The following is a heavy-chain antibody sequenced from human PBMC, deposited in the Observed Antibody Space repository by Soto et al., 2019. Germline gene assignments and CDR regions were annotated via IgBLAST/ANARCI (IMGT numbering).Heavy chain of an antibody. J-gene: IGHJ5*02. Sequence: PGESLKISCKGSGYSFTSYWIGWVRQMPGKGLEWMGIIYPGDSDTRYSPSFQGQATISADKSISTAYLQWSSLKAADTAMYYCARRPQAYCGGDFYGFWFDPWGQGTLVTVSS. V-gene: IGHV5-51*01. D-gene: IGHD2-21*02. CDR1: GYSFTSYW. CDR3: ARRPQAYCGGDFYGFWFDP. CDR2: IYPGDSDT.